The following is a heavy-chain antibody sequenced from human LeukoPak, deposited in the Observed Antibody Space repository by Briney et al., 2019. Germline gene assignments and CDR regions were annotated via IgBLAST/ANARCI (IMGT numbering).Heavy chain of an antibody. D-gene: IGHD6-6*01. J-gene: IGHJ3*02. Sequence: PSETLSLTCTVSGGSISSYYWSWIRQPPGKGLEWIGYIYYSGSTNYNPSLKSRVTMSVDTSKNQFSLKLSPVTAADTAVYYCARVEDSSSSFAFDIWGQGTMVTVSS. V-gene: IGHV4-59*12. CDR3: ARVEDSSSSFAFDI. CDR2: IYYSGST. CDR1: GGSISSYY.